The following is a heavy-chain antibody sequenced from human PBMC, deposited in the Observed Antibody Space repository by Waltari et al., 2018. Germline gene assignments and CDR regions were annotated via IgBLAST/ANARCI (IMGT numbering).Heavy chain of an antibody. CDR3: ARGRSVVPAIYYYYMDV. J-gene: IGHJ6*03. D-gene: IGHD2-2*01. CDR2: INHIGRT. V-gene: IGHV4-34*01. Sequence: QVQLQQWGAGLLKPSETLSLTCAVYGGSFSGYYWSWIRQPPGKGLEWIGEINHIGRTNYNPSLKSRVTISVDTSKNQFSLKLSSVTAADTAVYYCARGRSVVPAIYYYYMDVWGKGTTVTISS. CDR1: GGSFSGYY.